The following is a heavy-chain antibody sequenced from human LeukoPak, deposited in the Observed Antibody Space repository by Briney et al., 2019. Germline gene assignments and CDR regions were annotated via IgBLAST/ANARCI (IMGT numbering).Heavy chain of an antibody. D-gene: IGHD3-16*01. CDR2: VTSGGGTI. CDR3: ARGFNYAFVY. CDR1: GFTFSSYS. Sequence: GGSLRLSCAASGFTFSSYSMNWVRQAPGKGLEWFSYVTSGGGTIYYADSVKGRFTISRDNAKNSLYLQMNSLRADDTATYYCARGFNYAFVYWGQGTLVTVSS. J-gene: IGHJ4*02. V-gene: IGHV3-48*04.